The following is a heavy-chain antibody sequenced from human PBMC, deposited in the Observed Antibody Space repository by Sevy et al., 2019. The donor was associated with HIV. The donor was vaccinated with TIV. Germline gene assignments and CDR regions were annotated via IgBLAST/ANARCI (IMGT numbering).Heavy chain of an antibody. Sequence: SETLSLTCTVSGGSFSTSYYWGWVRQPPGKGPEWIGCIHYNGSTYYNPSLKSRVSISVDTSKNSFSLKLSSVTAADTAVYYCANMGRGYYFYFELWGQGTLVTVSS. V-gene: IGHV4-39*02. D-gene: IGHD3-3*01. CDR3: ANMGRGYYFYFEL. CDR2: IHYNGST. CDR1: GGSFSTSYY. J-gene: IGHJ4*02.